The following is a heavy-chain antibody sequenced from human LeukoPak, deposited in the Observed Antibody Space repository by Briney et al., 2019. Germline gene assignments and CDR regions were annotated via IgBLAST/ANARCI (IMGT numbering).Heavy chain of an antibody. D-gene: IGHD3-9*01. J-gene: IGHJ4*02. V-gene: IGHV1-69*13. CDR1: GGTFSSYA. CDR3: ARGDVGYDTLTGYYHPKRKYYFDY. CDR2: IIPIFGTA. Sequence: VASVKVSCKASGGTFSSYAISWVRQAPGQGLEWMGGIIPIFGTANYAQKFQGRVTITADESTSTAYMELSSLRSEDTAVYYCARGDVGYDTLTGYYHPKRKYYFDYWGQGTLVTVSS.